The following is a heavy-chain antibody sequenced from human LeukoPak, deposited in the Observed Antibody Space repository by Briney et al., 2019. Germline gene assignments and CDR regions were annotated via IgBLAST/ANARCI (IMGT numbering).Heavy chain of an antibody. CDR3: ASLRSWYADY. Sequence: GGSLRLSCAASGFTFSSYWMSWVRQAPGKGLEWVANIKQDGSEKYDVDSVKGLFTISRDNTKNSLYLQMNRLTDEDTAVYYCASLRSWYADYWGQGSVVTVSS. J-gene: IGHJ4*02. V-gene: IGHV3-7*01. D-gene: IGHD2-2*01. CDR2: IKQDGSEK. CDR1: GFTFSSYW.